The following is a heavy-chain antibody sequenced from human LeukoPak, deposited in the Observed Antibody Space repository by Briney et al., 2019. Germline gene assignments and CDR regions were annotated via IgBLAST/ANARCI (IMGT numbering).Heavy chain of an antibody. J-gene: IGHJ4*02. V-gene: IGHV3-11*04. D-gene: IGHD3-10*01. CDR3: ARDLGREGGSGSLTFDY. CDR1: GFTVSSNY. CDR2: ISSSGSTI. Sequence: GGSLRLSCAASGFTVSSNYMSWIRQAPGKGLEWVSYISSSGSTIYYADSVKGRFTISRDNAKNSLYLQMNSLRAEDTAVYYCARDLGREGGSGSLTFDYWGQGTLVTVSS.